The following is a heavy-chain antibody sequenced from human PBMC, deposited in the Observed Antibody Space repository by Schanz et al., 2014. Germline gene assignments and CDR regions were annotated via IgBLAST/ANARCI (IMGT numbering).Heavy chain of an antibody. Sequence: EVQLLESGGGLVQPGGSLRLSCTASGFTFSSYSMNWVRQAPGKGLEWVSFVHPGGSTYYPDSVKGRFTISRDSSKNTLYLQMNSLRPEDTAIYYCAKNQYDDVDLSSFYFDFWGQGTLVTVSP. D-gene: IGHD3-10*02. J-gene: IGHJ4*02. V-gene: IGHV3-23*03. CDR2: VHPGGST. CDR1: GFTFSSYS. CDR3: AKNQYDDVDLSSFYFDF.